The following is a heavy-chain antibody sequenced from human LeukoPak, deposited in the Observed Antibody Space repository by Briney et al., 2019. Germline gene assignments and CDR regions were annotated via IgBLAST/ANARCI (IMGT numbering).Heavy chain of an antibody. CDR1: GFTFSNYA. CDR2: IGPNGGDA. Sequence: GGSLRLSCSASGFTFSNYAMNWFRQAPGKGLEYVSVIGPNGGDAYYADSVKGRFTISRDNSKNTLYLQMNSLRAEDTAVYYCAKAQYYYDSSGPDYWGQGTLVTVSS. CDR3: AKAQYYYDSSGPDY. J-gene: IGHJ4*02. D-gene: IGHD3-22*01. V-gene: IGHV3-64*04.